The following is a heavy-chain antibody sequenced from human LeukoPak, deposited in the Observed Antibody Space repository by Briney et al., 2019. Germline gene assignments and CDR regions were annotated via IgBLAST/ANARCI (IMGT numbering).Heavy chain of an antibody. CDR1: GYTFTSYY. CDR2: INPSGGST. V-gene: IGHV1-46*01. J-gene: IGHJ3*02. Sequence: ASVKVSCKASGYTFTSYYMHWARQAPGQGLEWMGIINPSGGSTSYAQKFQGRVTMTRDTSTSTVYMELSSLRSEDTAVYYCAREGPYYYDSSGYHWSAFDIWGQGTMVTVSS. CDR3: AREGPYYYDSSGYHWSAFDI. D-gene: IGHD3-22*01.